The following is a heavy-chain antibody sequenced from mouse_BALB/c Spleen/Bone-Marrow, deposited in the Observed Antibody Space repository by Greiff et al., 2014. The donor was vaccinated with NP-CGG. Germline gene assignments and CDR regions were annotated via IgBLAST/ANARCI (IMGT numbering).Heavy chain of an antibody. CDR3: ARNGNCGAWFAY. Sequence: EVQLVESGAELVKPGASVKLSCTASGFNIKDTYMHWVKQRPEQGLEWIGRIDPANGNTKYDPKFQGKATITADTSSNTAYLQLNSLTSKDDAVDYCARNGNCGAWFAYWGQGTLVPVSA. V-gene: IGHV14-3*02. D-gene: IGHD2-1*01. CDR2: IDPANGNT. CDR1: GFNIKDTY. J-gene: IGHJ3*01.